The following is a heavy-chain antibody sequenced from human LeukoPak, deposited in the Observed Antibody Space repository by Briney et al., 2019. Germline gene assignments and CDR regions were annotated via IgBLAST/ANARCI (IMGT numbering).Heavy chain of an antibody. CDR3: ARGAVGYYYYGMDV. V-gene: IGHV1-69*04. J-gene: IGHJ6*02. CDR2: IIPILGIA. CDR1: GGTFSSYA. D-gene: IGHD6-19*01. Sequence: SVKVSCKASGGTFSSYAISWVRQAPGQGLEWMGRIIPILGIANYAQKFQGRVTITADKSTSTAYMELSSLRSEDTAVYYCARGAVGYYYYGMDVWGQGTTVTVSS.